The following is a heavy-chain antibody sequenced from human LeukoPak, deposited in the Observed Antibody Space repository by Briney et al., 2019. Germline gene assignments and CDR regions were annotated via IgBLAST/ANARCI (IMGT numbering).Heavy chain of an antibody. V-gene: IGHV1-18*01. Sequence: ASVKVSCKASGYTFTSYGISWVRQAPGQGLEWMGWISAYNGNTNYAQKLQGRVTMTTDTSTSTAYMELRSLRSDDTAVYYCARVSENSSGWYFAYYYYGMDVWGQGTTVTVSS. CDR3: ARVSENSSGWYFAYYYYGMDV. CDR1: GYTFTSYG. CDR2: ISAYNGNT. J-gene: IGHJ6*02. D-gene: IGHD6-19*01.